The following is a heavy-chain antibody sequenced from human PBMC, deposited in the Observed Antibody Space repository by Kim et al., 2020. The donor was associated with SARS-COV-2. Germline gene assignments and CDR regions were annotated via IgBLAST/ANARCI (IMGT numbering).Heavy chain of an antibody. V-gene: IGHV4-4*02. CDR1: GGSISSSNW. Sequence: SETLSLTCAVSGGSISSSNWWSWVRQPPGKGLEWIGEIYHSGSTNYNPSLKSRVTISVDKSKNQFSLKLSSVTAADTAVYYCCWYYYGSGLDYWGQGTLVTVSS. J-gene: IGHJ4*02. D-gene: IGHD3-10*01. CDR2: IYHSGST. CDR3: CWYYYGSGLDY.